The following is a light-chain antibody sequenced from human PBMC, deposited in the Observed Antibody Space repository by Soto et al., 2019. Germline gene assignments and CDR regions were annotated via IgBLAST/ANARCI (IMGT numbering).Light chain of an antibody. Sequence: DIQMTQSPSSLSASVGDRVTITCGASESISSYLNWYQQKPGKAPKLLIYAASSLQSGVPSRFSGSGSGTDFTLTISSLQPEDFATYYCQQSYSTLLTFGGGTKVEIK. CDR1: ESISSY. J-gene: IGKJ4*01. V-gene: IGKV1-39*01. CDR2: AAS. CDR3: QQSYSTLLT.